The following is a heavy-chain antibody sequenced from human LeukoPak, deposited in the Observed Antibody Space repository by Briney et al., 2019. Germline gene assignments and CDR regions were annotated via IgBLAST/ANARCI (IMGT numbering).Heavy chain of an antibody. CDR3: ARGGYSYGYYMDV. J-gene: IGHJ6*03. CDR2: IYYSGST. Sequence: SETLSLTCTVSGGSISSYYWSWIRQPPGKGLEWIGYIYYSGSTNYNPSLKSRVTISVDTSKNQFSLKLSSVAAEDTAVYYCARGGYSYGYYMDVWGKGTTVTVSS. V-gene: IGHV4-59*01. CDR1: GGSISSYY. D-gene: IGHD5-18*01.